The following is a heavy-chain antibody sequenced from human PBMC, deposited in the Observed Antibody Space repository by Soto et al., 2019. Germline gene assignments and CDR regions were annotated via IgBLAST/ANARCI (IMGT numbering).Heavy chain of an antibody. D-gene: IGHD4-17*01. Sequence: ASVKVSCKVSEDTFSNYAITWVRQAPGQGLEYMGRIIPSLNTANYAQKFQGRVTITADEATSTAYMELSSLRSEDTAVYYCARGNDYGDSYWGQGTLVTVSS. J-gene: IGHJ4*02. V-gene: IGHV1-69*11. CDR3: ARGNDYGDSY. CDR1: EDTFSNYA. CDR2: IIPSLNTA.